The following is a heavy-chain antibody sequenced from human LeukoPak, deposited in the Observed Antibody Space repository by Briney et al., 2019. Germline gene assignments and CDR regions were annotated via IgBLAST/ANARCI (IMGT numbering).Heavy chain of an antibody. J-gene: IGHJ4*02. Sequence: PGGSLRLSCAASGFTFSSYWMSWVRQAPGKGLEWVANIKQDGSEKYYVDSVKGRFTISRDNAKNSLYLQMNSLRAEDTAVYYCAREKYYDSSGYPVALDYWGQGTLVTVSS. D-gene: IGHD3-22*01. CDR2: IKQDGSEK. V-gene: IGHV3-7*01. CDR1: GFTFSSYW. CDR3: AREKYYDSSGYPVALDY.